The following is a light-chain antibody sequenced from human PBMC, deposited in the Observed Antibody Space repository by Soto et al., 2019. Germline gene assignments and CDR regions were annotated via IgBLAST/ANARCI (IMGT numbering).Light chain of an antibody. CDR3: HHYVGSPWA. Sequence: EIVLTQSPGTLSLSLGERATLSCRASQSVNIFLAWFQQKPGQAPRLLIFHASNRATGVPDRFSGSGSGTDFTLTITRLEPEDSAVYYCHHYVGSPWAFGQGTRWIS. CDR1: QSVNIF. V-gene: IGKV3-20*01. J-gene: IGKJ1*01. CDR2: HAS.